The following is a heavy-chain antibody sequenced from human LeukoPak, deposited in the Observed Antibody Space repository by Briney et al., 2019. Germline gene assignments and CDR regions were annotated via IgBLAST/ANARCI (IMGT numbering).Heavy chain of an antibody. CDR1: GFTFSSYA. V-gene: IGHV3-48*04. J-gene: IGHJ4*02. CDR3: ARALGLFSGSYYGRDSRFDY. Sequence: GGSLRLSCAASGFTFSSYAMSWVRQAPGKGLEWVSYISSSSSNRNYADSVKGRFTISRDNAKNSLYLQMNSLRAEDTAVYYCARALGLFSGSYYGRDSRFDYWGQGTLVTVSS. CDR2: ISSSSSNR. D-gene: IGHD1-26*01.